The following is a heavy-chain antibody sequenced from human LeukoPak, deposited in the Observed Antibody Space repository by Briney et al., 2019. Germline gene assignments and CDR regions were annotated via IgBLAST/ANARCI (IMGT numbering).Heavy chain of an antibody. Sequence: PSETLSLTCTVSGGSISSYYWCWIRQPAGKGLEWIGRSYTSGSTNYNPSHKSRVTMSVDTSKNQFSLKRSSVTAADTAVYYCAREILLLSQDAFDIWGQGTMVTVSS. CDR1: GGSISSYY. J-gene: IGHJ3*02. V-gene: IGHV4-4*07. D-gene: IGHD2-15*01. CDR2: SYTSGST. CDR3: AREILLLSQDAFDI.